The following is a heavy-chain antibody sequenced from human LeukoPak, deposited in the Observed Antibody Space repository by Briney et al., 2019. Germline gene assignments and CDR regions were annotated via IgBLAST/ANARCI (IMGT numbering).Heavy chain of an antibody. CDR2: IYYSGST. V-gene: IGHV4-39*01. J-gene: IGHJ4*02. D-gene: IGHD2-15*01. CDR3: ARHEPYCSGGSCWLDY. CDR1: GGSISSSSYY. Sequence: PSETLSLTCTVSGGSISSSSYYWGWIRQPPGKGLEWIGSIYYSGSTYYNPSLKSRVTISVDTSKNQLSLRLSSVTAADTAVYYCARHEPYCSGGSCWLDYWGQGTLVTVSS.